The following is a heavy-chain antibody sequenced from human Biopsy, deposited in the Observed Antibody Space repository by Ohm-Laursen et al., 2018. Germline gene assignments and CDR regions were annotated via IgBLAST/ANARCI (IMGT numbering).Heavy chain of an antibody. J-gene: IGHJ4*02. CDR1: GFTFSKSW. D-gene: IGHD3-16*01. CDR3: ASLRGPFTA. CDR2: LDEHGTTT. V-gene: IGHV3-74*01. Sequence: SLRLSRSASGFTFSKSWMHWVRQAPGKGLVWVSRLDEHGTTTFYADSVRGRFTISRDNAKNTLYLQINSLRAEDTAVYYCASLRGPFTAGGQGTLVTVSS.